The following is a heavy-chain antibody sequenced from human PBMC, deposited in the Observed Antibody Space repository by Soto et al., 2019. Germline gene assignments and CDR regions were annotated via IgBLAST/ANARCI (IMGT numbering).Heavy chain of an antibody. CDR2: ISSSSSYI. CDR1: GFTFSSYS. J-gene: IGHJ6*03. Sequence: GGSLRLSCAASGFTFSSYSMNWVRQAPGKGLEWVSSISSSSSYIYYADSVKGRFTISRDNAKNSLYLQMNSLRAEDTAVYYCARVAWDVVVVAATLYYMDVWGKGTTVTVSS. V-gene: IGHV3-21*01. D-gene: IGHD2-15*01. CDR3: ARVAWDVVVVAATLYYMDV.